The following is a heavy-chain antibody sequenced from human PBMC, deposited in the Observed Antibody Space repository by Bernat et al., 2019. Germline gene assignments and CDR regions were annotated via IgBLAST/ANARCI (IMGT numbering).Heavy chain of an antibody. CDR3: ARDSDYYGSGRLGWFDP. Sequence: EVQLVESGGALVQPGGSLRLSCAVSGFTVSSNFMSWVRQAPGKGLEWVSVIYSGGETSYADSVKGRFTISRDNSENTLYLQMSSLRAEDTAVYYCARDSDYYGSGRLGWFDPWGQGALVTVSS. CDR2: IYSGGET. D-gene: IGHD3-10*01. V-gene: IGHV3-66*01. J-gene: IGHJ5*02. CDR1: GFTVSSNF.